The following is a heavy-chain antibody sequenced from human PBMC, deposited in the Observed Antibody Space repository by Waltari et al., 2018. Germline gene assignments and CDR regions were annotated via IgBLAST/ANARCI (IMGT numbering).Heavy chain of an antibody. Sequence: QVQLQESGPGLVKPSETLSLTCAVSGYSISSGYYWGWIRQPPGKGLEWIGSIYHSGSTYYNPSLKSRVTISVDTSKNQFSLKLSSVTAADTAVYYCARGGLYGYYYDSSGYYRGHDYWGQGT. J-gene: IGHJ4*02. V-gene: IGHV4-38-2*01. CDR2: IYHSGST. CDR1: GYSISSGYY. D-gene: IGHD3-22*01. CDR3: ARGGLYGYYYDSSGYYRGHDY.